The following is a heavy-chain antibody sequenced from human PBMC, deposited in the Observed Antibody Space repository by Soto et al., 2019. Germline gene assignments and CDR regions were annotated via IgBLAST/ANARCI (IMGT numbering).Heavy chain of an antibody. CDR2: IYPGDSDT. J-gene: IGHJ6*02. Sequence: PGESLKISCKGSGYSFTSYWIGWVRQMPGKGVEWVGIIYPGDSDTRNSPSFQGQVTISADKSISTAYLQWSSLKASDTAMYYCARLSTTGTTSYYYGMDVWGQGTTVTVSS. CDR1: GYSFTSYW. D-gene: IGHD1-1*01. V-gene: IGHV5-51*01. CDR3: ARLSTTGTTSYYYGMDV.